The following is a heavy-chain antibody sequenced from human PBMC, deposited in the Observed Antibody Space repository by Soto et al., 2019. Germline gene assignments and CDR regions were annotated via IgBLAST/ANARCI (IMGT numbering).Heavy chain of an antibody. CDR3: AKKLFVTAGNYFDY. J-gene: IGHJ4*02. CDR1: GFTFNSYA. V-gene: IGHV3-23*01. CDR2: ISGSGGRT. Sequence: GGSLRLSCAASGFTFNSYAMSWVRQAPGKGLEWVSGISGSGGRTDYADSVKGRFTVSRDNSKNTLYLQMNSLRAEDTAVYYCAKKLFVTAGNYFDYWGQGNLVTVSS. D-gene: IGHD6-19*01.